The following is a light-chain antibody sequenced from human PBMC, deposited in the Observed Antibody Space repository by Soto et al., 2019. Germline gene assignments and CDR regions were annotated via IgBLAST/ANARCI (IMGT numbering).Light chain of an antibody. V-gene: IGKV3-20*01. J-gene: IGKJ4*01. CDR1: QSVSSSY. CDR2: GSS. CDR3: QQYGISPLT. Sequence: EIVLTQSPGTLSLSPGEGATLSCRASQSVSSSYLAWYQQKPGQAPRLLIYGSSSSATGIPDRFSCSGSGPDFNLTISRLEPEDFAVYYCQQYGISPLTFVGGTKVDIK.